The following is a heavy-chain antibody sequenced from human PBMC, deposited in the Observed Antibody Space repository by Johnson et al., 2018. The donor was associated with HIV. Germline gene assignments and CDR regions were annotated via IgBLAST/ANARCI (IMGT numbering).Heavy chain of an antibody. CDR1: GFTVSSNY. D-gene: IGHD6-6*01. CDR2: IYSGGST. V-gene: IGHV3-66*02. CDR3: ARVSRSASFDAFDI. Sequence: VQLVESGGGLVQPGGSLRLSCAASGFTVSSNYMSWVRQAPGKGLEWVSVIYSGGSTYYADSVKGRFTISRDNSKNTLYLQMNSLRAEDTAVYYCARVSRSASFDAFDIWGQGTMVTVSS. J-gene: IGHJ3*02.